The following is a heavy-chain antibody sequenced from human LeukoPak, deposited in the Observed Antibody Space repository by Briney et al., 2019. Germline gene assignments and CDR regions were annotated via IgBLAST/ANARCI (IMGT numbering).Heavy chain of an antibody. V-gene: IGHV1-69*05. J-gene: IGHJ4*02. Sequence: GASVKVSCKASGYTFTSYDINWVRQAPGQGLEWMGRIIPIFGTANYAQKFQGRVTITTDESTSTAYMELSSLRSEDTAVYYCAREGSQEGFDYWGQGTLVTVSS. CDR3: AREGSQEGFDY. CDR2: IIPIFGTA. CDR1: GYTFTSYD.